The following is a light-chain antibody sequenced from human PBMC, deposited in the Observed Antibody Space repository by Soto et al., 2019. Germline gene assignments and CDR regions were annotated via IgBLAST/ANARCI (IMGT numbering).Light chain of an antibody. Sequence: EIVTTQSPATLSVSPGERATLSCRASQSISSFLAWYQQIPGQAPRLLIYRASTRATGIPARFSGSGSGTEFTLTISSLQSEDFAVYYCQQYSNWLTFGGGTTVEIK. CDR1: QSISSF. J-gene: IGKJ4*01. CDR2: RAS. V-gene: IGKV3-15*01. CDR3: QQYSNWLT.